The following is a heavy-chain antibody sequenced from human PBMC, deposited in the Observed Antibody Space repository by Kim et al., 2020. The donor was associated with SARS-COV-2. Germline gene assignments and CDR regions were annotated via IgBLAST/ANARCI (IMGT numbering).Heavy chain of an antibody. J-gene: IGHJ4*02. V-gene: IGHV4-39*01. CDR3: TRLGEKFDT. D-gene: IGHD2-21*01. CDR1: AGSITQNTHY. Sequence: SETLSLTCTISAGSITQNTHYWGWVRKPPGKAPEWIGHFFYTGSTYYNPSLKSRVSISVDTPRNRFSLTLASVTAADTAVYYCTRLGEKFDTWCQGTRVTVSP. CDR2: FFYTGST.